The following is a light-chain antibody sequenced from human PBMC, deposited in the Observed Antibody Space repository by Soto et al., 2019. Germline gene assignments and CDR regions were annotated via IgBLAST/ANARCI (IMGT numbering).Light chain of an antibody. CDR2: GNN. CDR3: QSHDSSLIAYV. V-gene: IGLV1-40*01. CDR1: SSNFGAGYD. Sequence: QSVLAQPPSVSGAPGQRVTISCTGSSSNFGAGYDVHWYQHTPGTAPKLLIYGNNNRPSGVPDRFSGSKSGTSASLAITGLQAEDEADYYCQSHDSSLIAYVFGTGTKVTVL. J-gene: IGLJ1*01.